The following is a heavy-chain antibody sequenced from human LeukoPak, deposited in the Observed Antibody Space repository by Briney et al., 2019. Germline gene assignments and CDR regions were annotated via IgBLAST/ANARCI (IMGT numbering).Heavy chain of an antibody. D-gene: IGHD6-13*01. CDR1: GYTFTSYG. CDR2: ISAYNGNT. V-gene: IGHV1-18*04. CDR3: ATDRTVAAAGMLAGMDV. Sequence: GASVKVSCKASGYTFTSYGISWVRQAPGQGLEWMGWISAYNGNTNYAQKLQGRVTMTTDTSTSTAYLELRSPRSDATAVYYCATDRTVAAAGMLAGMDVWGKGPTVTVSS. J-gene: IGHJ6*04.